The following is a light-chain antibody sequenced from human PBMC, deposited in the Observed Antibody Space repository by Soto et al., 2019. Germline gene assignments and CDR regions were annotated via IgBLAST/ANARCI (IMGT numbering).Light chain of an antibody. CDR2: DAS. J-gene: IGKJ1*01. V-gene: IGKV3-15*01. Sequence: ETVMTQSPPTLPLSPGERAIVSCRASQSIGTYLAWYQQKRGQSPRLLIYDASTRATGIPARFSGSGSGTEFTLTINSLQSDDFEIYYCQQYTDWPRTFGQGTKVEIK. CDR1: QSIGTY. CDR3: QQYTDWPRT.